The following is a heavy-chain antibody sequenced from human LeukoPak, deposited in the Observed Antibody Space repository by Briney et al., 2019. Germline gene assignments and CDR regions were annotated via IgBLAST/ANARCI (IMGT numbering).Heavy chain of an antibody. Sequence: SQTLSLTCTVSGGSISSGGYYWSWIRQHPGKGLEWIGYIDYSGSTYYNPSLKSRVTISVDTSKNQFSLKLSSVTAADTAVYYCARDPPYYDSSGRDDAFDIWGQGTMVTVSS. V-gene: IGHV4-31*03. CDR2: IDYSGST. CDR1: GGSISSGGYY. J-gene: IGHJ3*02. CDR3: ARDPPYYDSSGRDDAFDI. D-gene: IGHD3-22*01.